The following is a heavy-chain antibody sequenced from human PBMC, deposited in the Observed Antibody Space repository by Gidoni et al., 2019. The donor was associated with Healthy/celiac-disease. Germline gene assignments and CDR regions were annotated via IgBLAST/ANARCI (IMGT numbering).Heavy chain of an antibody. V-gene: IGHV4-61*02. CDR2: IYTSGST. CDR1: GGPISSGSYY. D-gene: IGHD6-19*01. CDR3: ARDNLAVAYSFDY. Sequence: QVQLQESGPGLVKPSQTLSLTCTVSGGPISSGSYYWSWIRQPAGKGLEWIGRIYTSGSTNYNPSLKSRVTISVDTSKNQFSLKLSSVTAADTAVYYCARDNLAVAYSFDYWGQGTLVTVSS. J-gene: IGHJ4*02.